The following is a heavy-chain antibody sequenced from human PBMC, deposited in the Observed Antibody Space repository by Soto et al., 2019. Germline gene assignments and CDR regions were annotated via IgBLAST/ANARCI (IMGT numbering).Heavy chain of an antibody. CDR1: GFTFSSYA. CDR2: ISGSGGST. CDR3: IGRIALGYTAFDP. J-gene: IGHJ5*02. V-gene: IGHV3-23*01. Sequence: EVQLLESGGGLVQPGGSLRLSCAVSGFTFSSYAMSWVRQTPGKGLECVSAISGSGGSTYYADSVKGRFTISRDNSKSTLYLEMNSLRAEDTAVYYGIGRIALGYTAFDPWGQGTLVTVSS. D-gene: IGHD3-16*02.